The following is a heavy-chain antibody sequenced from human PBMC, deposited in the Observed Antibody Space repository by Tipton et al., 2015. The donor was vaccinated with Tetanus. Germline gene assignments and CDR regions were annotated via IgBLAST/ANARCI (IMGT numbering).Heavy chain of an antibody. CDR2: IYYNGST. CDR1: GGSISYYY. J-gene: IGHJ4*02. V-gene: IGHV4-59*13. Sequence: TLSLTCSVSGGSISYYYWSWIRQSPGKGLEWIGHIYYNGSTKYNPSLKSRVTVSLDTSKKHFSLRLSSVTAADTAVYYCARANNEFPKKGPFDSWGQGRLVIVSS. D-gene: IGHD1-1*01. CDR3: ARANNEFPKKGPFDS.